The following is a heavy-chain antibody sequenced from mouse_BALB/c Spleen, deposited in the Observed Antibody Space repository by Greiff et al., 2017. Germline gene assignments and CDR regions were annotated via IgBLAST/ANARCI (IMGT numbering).Heavy chain of an antibody. J-gene: IGHJ3*01. D-gene: IGHD2-14*01. CDR1: GYTFTSYW. V-gene: IGHV1-7*01. Sequence: QVQLQQSGAELAKPGASVKMSCKASGYTFTSYWMHWVKQRPGQGLEWIGYINPSTGYTEYNQKFKDKATLTADKSSSTAYMQLSSLTSEDSAVYYCARGKYDKWAWFAYWGQGTLVTVSA. CDR3: ARGKYDKWAWFAY. CDR2: INPSTGYT.